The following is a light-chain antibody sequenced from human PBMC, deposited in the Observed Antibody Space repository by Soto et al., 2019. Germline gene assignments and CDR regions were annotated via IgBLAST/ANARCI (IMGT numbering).Light chain of an antibody. CDR3: QQYSSSPQT. J-gene: IGKJ1*01. V-gene: IGKV3-15*01. CDR2: GAS. CDR1: QSVSSN. Sequence: EIVMTQSPATLSVSPGERVTLSCRASQSVSSNLAWYQQKPGQSPRLLIYGASTRATGIPARFSGSGSGTEFTLTISSLQSEDFAVYYCQQYSSSPQTFGQGTKVDIK.